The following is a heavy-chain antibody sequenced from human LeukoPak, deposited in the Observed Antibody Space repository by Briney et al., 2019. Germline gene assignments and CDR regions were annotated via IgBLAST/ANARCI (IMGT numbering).Heavy chain of an antibody. Sequence: GGSLRLSCAASGFTFSSYWMHWVRHAPGKGGVWVSRINSDGSSTIYADSVKGRFTISRDNAKNTLYLQMNSLRAEDTAVYYCARDVDGDFTSYFDYWGQGTLVTVSS. D-gene: IGHD4-17*01. CDR3: ARDVDGDFTSYFDY. CDR1: GFTFSSYW. J-gene: IGHJ4*02. V-gene: IGHV3-74*01. CDR2: INSDGSST.